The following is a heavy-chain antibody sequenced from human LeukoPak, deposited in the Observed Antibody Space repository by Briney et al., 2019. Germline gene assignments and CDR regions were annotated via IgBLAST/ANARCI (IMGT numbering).Heavy chain of an antibody. Sequence: PSETLSLTCTVSGGSISSYYWSWIRQPPGKGLEWIGYIYYSGSTNYNPSLKSRVTISVDTSKNQFSLKLSSVTAADTAVYYCARSLGSYYVDYWGQGTLVTVSS. CDR3: ARSLGSYYVDY. V-gene: IGHV4-59*01. J-gene: IGHJ4*02. CDR2: IYYSGST. D-gene: IGHD1-26*01. CDR1: GGSISSYY.